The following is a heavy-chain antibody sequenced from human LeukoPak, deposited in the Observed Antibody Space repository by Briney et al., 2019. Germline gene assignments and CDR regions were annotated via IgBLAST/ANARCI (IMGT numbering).Heavy chain of an antibody. D-gene: IGHD2-15*01. CDR1: GFTFSGFA. CDR3: TRLGGVGYCSGGSCPVYYYYGMDV. Sequence: SGGSLKLSCAASGFTFSGFAMHWVPQASGKGLEWVGRIRSKAKSYATAYAASVKVTCTISRDDSKNTADLQMNSLTPEDTAVYYCTRLGGVGYCSGGSCPVYYYYGMDVWGQGTTVTVSS. V-gene: IGHV3-73*01. CDR2: IRSKAKSYAT. J-gene: IGHJ6*02.